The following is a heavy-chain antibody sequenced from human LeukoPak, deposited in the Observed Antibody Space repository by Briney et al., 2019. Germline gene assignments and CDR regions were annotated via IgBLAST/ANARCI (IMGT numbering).Heavy chain of an antibody. CDR1: GYTFSTYY. V-gene: IGHV1-69*05. J-gene: IGHJ5*02. D-gene: IGHD2-2*01. Sequence: GASVTVSCKASGYTFSTYYMHWLRQAPGQGLEWMGGIIPIFGTANYAQKFQGRVTITTDESTSTAYMELSSLRSEDTAVYYCARDFLQYCSSTSCFSWFDPWGQGTLVTVSS. CDR3: ARDFLQYCSSTSCFSWFDP. CDR2: IIPIFGTA.